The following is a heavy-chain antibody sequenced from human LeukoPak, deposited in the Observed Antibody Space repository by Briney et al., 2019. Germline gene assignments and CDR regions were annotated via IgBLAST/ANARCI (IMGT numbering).Heavy chain of an antibody. CDR1: GGTFSSYA. CDR2: IIPIFGTA. CDR3: PRTSYCSSTSCYWENWFDP. V-gene: IGHV1-69*05. Sequence: SVKVSCKASGGTFSSYAISWVRQAPGQGLEWMGGIIPIFGTANYAQKFQGRVTITTDESTSTAYMELSSLRSEDTAVYYCPRTSYCSSTSCYWENWFDPWGQGTLVTVSS. J-gene: IGHJ5*02. D-gene: IGHD2-2*01.